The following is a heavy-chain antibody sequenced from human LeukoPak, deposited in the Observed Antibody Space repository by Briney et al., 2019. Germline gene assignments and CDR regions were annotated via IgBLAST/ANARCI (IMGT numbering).Heavy chain of an antibody. CDR2: INPNSGGT. D-gene: IGHD3-22*01. CDR3: ARDYYDSSGYYLIGWFDP. V-gene: IGHV1-2*02. CDR1: GYTFTGYY. Sequence: ASVKVSCKASGYTFTGYYMHWVRQAPGQGLEWMGWINPNSGGTNYAQKFQCRVTITRDTSISTAYMELSRLRSDDTAVYYCARDYYDSSGYYLIGWFDPWGQGTLVTVSS. J-gene: IGHJ5*02.